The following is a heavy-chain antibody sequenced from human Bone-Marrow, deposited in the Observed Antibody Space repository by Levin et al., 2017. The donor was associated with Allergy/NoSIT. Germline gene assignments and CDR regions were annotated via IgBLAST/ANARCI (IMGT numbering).Heavy chain of an antibody. Sequence: GESLKISCAASGFTFSSYAMHWVRQAPGKGLEWVAVISYDGSNKYYADSVKGRFTISRDNSKNTLYLQMNSLRAEDTAVYYCALIAAAGTFDYWGQGTLVTVSS. J-gene: IGHJ4*02. CDR2: ISYDGSNK. V-gene: IGHV3-30-3*01. CDR1: GFTFSSYA. D-gene: IGHD6-13*01. CDR3: ALIAAAGTFDY.